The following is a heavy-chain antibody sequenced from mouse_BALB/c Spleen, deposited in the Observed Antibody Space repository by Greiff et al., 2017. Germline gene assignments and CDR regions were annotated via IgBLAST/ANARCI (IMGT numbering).Heavy chain of an antibody. D-gene: IGHD2-14*01. CDR1: GFAFSSYD. J-gene: IGHJ3*01. CDR2: ISSGGGST. Sequence: EVQGVESGGGLVKPGGSLKLSCAASGFAFSSYDMSWVRQTPEKRLEWVAYISSGGGSTYYPDTVKGRFTISRDNAKNTLYLQMSSLKSEDTAMYYSARHYYRYDGWCAYGGQGTLVTVSA. CDR3: ARHYYRYDGWCAY. V-gene: IGHV5-12-1*01.